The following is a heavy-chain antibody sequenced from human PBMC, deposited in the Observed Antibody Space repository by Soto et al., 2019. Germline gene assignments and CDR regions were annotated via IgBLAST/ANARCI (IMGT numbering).Heavy chain of an antibody. CDR2: ISGSGGST. Sequence: HPGGSLRLSCAASGLTFSSYAMSWVRQAPGKGLEWVSAISGSGGSTYYADSVKGRFTISRDNSENTLYLQMNSLRADDTAVYYCARGWGSGWLEFFDSWGQGALVTVSS. V-gene: IGHV3-23*01. D-gene: IGHD6-19*01. CDR3: ARGWGSGWLEFFDS. J-gene: IGHJ4*02. CDR1: GLTFSSYA.